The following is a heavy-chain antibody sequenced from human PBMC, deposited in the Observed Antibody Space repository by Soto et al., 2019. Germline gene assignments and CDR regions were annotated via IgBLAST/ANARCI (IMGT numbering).Heavy chain of an antibody. J-gene: IGHJ5*02. Sequence: QVQLVQSGAEVKKPGSSVKVSCKASGGTFSSYAISWVRQAPGQGLEWMGVIIPIFGTANYAQKFQGRVTITADESTSTAYMELSSLRSEDTAVYYCARDANYDFWSGYYPYNWFDPWGQGTLVTVSS. CDR1: GGTFSSYA. CDR2: IIPIFGTA. V-gene: IGHV1-69*01. CDR3: ARDANYDFWSGYYPYNWFDP. D-gene: IGHD3-3*01.